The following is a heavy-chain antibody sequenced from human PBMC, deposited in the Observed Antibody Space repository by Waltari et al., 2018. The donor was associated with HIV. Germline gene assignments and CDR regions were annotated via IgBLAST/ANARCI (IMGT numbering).Heavy chain of an antibody. J-gene: IGHJ5*02. D-gene: IGHD2-15*01. CDR3: ASRRYCSGGSCLNWFDP. Sequence: QLQLQESGPGLVKPSETLSLPCTVSGGSISSSSYYWGWIRQPPGKGLEWIGSIYYIGSTYDNPSLKSRVTISVDTSKNQFSLKLSSVTAADTAVYYCASRRYCSGGSCLNWFDPWGQGTLVTVSS. V-gene: IGHV4-39*01. CDR1: GGSISSSSYY. CDR2: IYYIGST.